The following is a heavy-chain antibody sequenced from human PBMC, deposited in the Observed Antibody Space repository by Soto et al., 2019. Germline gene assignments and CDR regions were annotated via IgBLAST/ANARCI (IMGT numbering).Heavy chain of an antibody. V-gene: IGHV3-23*01. D-gene: IGHD3-22*01. CDR1: GFTFSSYA. CDR3: AKVLQYDDTPYGLDV. CDR2: ISGRGSST. Sequence: EVHLLESGGGLVQPGGSLRLSCAASGFTFSSYAMSWVRQAPGKGLEWVSGISGRGSSTYYAGSVKGRFTISRDNSKNTLYLQRNTPSAEDTAVYYCAKVLQYDDTPYGLDVWGQGTTVTVSS. J-gene: IGHJ6*02.